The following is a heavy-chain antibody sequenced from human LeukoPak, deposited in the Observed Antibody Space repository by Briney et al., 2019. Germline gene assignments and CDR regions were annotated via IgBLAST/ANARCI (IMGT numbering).Heavy chain of an antibody. J-gene: IGHJ4*02. V-gene: IGHV3-23*01. CDR2: ISGSGGGT. Sequence: GGSLRLSCTASGLTFSSCAMSWVRQAPGKGLEWVSAISGSGGGTYYADSVRGRFTISRDNSKNTLYLQMNSLRAEDTAVYYCAREFYYYDSSGPPFDYWGQGTLVTVSS. D-gene: IGHD3-22*01. CDR1: GLTFSSCA. CDR3: AREFYYYDSSGPPFDY.